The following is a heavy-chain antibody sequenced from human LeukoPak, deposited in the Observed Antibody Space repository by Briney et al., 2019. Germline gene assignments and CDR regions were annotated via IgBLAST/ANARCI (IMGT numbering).Heavy chain of an antibody. D-gene: IGHD6-13*01. J-gene: IGHJ4*02. Sequence: GGSLRLSCAASGFTFSSYEMNWVRQAPGKGLEWISYISSSGSTIYYADSVKGRFTISRDNAKNSLYLQMNSLRAEDTAVYYCARDLAAAAGYWGQGTLVTVSS. V-gene: IGHV3-48*03. CDR3: ARDLAAAAGY. CDR2: ISSSGSTI. CDR1: GFTFSSYE.